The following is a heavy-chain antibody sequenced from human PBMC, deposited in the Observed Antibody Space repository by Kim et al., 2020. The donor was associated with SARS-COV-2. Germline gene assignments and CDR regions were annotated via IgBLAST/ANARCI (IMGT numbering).Heavy chain of an antibody. CDR1: GFTFSNYW. Sequence: GGSLRLSCAASGFTFSNYWMHWVRQAPGKGLVWASRITSDGSTTSYADSVKGRFTVSRDNAKNTLYLEMNSLRAEDTAVYYCSRHITTTMDVWGQGTTVT. J-gene: IGHJ6*02. D-gene: IGHD1-1*01. CDR3: SRHITTTMDV. CDR2: ITSDGSTT. V-gene: IGHV3-74*01.